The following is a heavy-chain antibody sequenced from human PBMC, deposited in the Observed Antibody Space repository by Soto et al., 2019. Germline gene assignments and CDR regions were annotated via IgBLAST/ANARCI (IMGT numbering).Heavy chain of an antibody. Sequence: ASVKVSCKASGYTFTSYGISWVRQAPGQGLEWMGWISAYNGNTNYAQKLQGRVTMTTDTSTSTAYMELRSLRSDDTAVYYCARDRVRDYIWGSYRYSDFAYWGQGTLVPVSS. CDR3: ARDRVRDYIWGSYRYSDFAY. CDR1: GYTFTSYG. CDR2: ISAYNGNT. J-gene: IGHJ4*02. V-gene: IGHV1-18*01. D-gene: IGHD3-16*02.